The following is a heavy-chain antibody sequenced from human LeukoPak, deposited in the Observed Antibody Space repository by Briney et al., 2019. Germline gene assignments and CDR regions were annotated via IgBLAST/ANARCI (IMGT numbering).Heavy chain of an antibody. CDR3: ARGSSHVRHGPKVLVGY. V-gene: IGHV1-46*01. CDR2: INPSGGST. J-gene: IGHJ4*02. CDR1: GYTFTSYY. D-gene: IGHD3-10*01. Sequence: GASVKVSCKASGYTFTSYYMHWVRQAPGQGLEWMGIINPSGGSTSYAQKFQGRVTMTRDMSASTVYMELSSLRSEDTAVYYCARGSSHVRHGPKVLVGYWGQGTLVTVSS.